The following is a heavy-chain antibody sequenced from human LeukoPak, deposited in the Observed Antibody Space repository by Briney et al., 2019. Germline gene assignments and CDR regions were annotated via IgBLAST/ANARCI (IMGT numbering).Heavy chain of an antibody. J-gene: IGHJ3*02. CDR1: GFTVSSYE. V-gene: IGHV3-48*03. Sequence: GGSLRLSCAASGFTVSSYEMNWVRQAPGKGLEWVSYISSSGSTIYYADSVKGRFTISRDNAKNSLYLQMNSLRAEDTAVYYCARGDDAFDIWGQGTMVTVSS. CDR2: ISSSGSTI. CDR3: ARGDDAFDI.